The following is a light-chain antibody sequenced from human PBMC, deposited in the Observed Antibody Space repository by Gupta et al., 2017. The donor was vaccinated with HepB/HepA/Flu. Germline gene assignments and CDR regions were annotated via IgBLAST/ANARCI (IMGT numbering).Light chain of an antibody. CDR2: KAS. J-gene: IGKJ1*01. Sequence: DIQMTQSPSTPSASVGDRVTIPCRASQSISSYLAWYQQKPGKAPKILIYKASSLESGVPSRFSGGGSGTEFTLTISSLQADDFATYYCQQEVHFTGTFGQGTKVEIK. CDR3: QQEVHFTGT. V-gene: IGKV1-5*03. CDR1: QSISSY.